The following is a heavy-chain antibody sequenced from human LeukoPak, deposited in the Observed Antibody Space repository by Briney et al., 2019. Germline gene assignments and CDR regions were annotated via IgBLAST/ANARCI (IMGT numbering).Heavy chain of an antibody. CDR3: ARDKQLDWAHYYYYYMDV. CDR2: IIPIFGTA. D-gene: IGHD3-3*01. CDR1: GGTFSSYA. Sequence: SVKVSCKAFGGTFSSYAISWVRQAPGQGLEWMGGIIPIFGTANYAQKFQGRVTITADKSTSTAYMELSSLRSDDTAVYYCARDKQLDWAHYYYYYMDVWGKGTTVTVSS. J-gene: IGHJ6*03. V-gene: IGHV1-69*06.